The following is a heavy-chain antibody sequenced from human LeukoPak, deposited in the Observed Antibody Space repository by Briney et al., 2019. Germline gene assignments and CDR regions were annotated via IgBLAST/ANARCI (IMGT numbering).Heavy chain of an antibody. CDR1: GGSISSYY. J-gene: IGHJ2*01. Sequence: PSETLSLTCTVSGGSISSYYWSWIRQPPGKGLEWIGYIYYSGSTNYNPSLKSRVTISVDTSKNQFSLKLSSVTAADTAVYYCARPYYYDSSGYYSWYFDLWGRGTLVTVSS. CDR2: IYYSGST. D-gene: IGHD3-22*01. V-gene: IGHV4-59*08. CDR3: ARPYYYDSSGYYSWYFDL.